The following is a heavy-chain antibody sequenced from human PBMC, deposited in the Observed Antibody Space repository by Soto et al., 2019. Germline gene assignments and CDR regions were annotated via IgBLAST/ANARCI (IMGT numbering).Heavy chain of an antibody. Sequence: QVQLQESGPGLVKPSQTLSLTCTVSGGSITSSGYYWSWIRQHPGEGLEWIGFTSNSGSTAYNPALKGRVTRSVDTSSKQFSLNLRSVTAADTAVYYCARGGGSTKVAYWGQGTLVTVSP. CDR1: GGSITSSGYY. CDR2: TSNSGST. D-gene: IGHD2-2*01. CDR3: ARGGGSTKVAY. V-gene: IGHV4-31*03. J-gene: IGHJ4*02.